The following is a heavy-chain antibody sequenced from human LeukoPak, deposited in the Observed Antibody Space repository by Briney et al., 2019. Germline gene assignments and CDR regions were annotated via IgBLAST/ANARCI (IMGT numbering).Heavy chain of an antibody. CDR3: ARAAMGGSYLFDY. CDR2: INHSGST. V-gene: IGHV4-34*01. Sequence: SETLSLTCAVYGGSFSGYYWSWIRQPPGKGLEWIGEINHSGSTNYNPSLMSRVTISVDTSKNQFSLKLSSVTAADTAVYYCARAAMGGSYLFDYWGQGTLVTVSS. CDR1: GGSFSGYY. J-gene: IGHJ4*02. D-gene: IGHD1-26*01.